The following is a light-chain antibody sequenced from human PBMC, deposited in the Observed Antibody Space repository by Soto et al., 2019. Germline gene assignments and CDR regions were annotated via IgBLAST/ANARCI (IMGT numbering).Light chain of an antibody. V-gene: IGLV2-8*01. Sequence: QSVLTQPPSASGSPGQSVTISCTGTSSDIGTYDYVSWYQHLPDKAPKLIIYEVSKRPSGVPDRFSGSKSGNTASLTVSGLQAEDEADYYCSSYTSSSTYVFGTGTKVTVL. J-gene: IGLJ1*01. CDR1: SSDIGTYDY. CDR3: SSYTSSSTYV. CDR2: EVS.